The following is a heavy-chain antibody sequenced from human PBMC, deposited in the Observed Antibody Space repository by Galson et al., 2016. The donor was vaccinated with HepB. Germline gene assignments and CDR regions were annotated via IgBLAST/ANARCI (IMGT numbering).Heavy chain of an antibody. D-gene: IGHD4-17*01. CDR2: IYYSGIT. J-gene: IGHJ4*02. Sequence: SETLSLTCTVSGASISSGSFYWGWIRQPPGKGLECIGSIYYSGITYYNPSLRTRVTISVDTSKNQFSLRLSSVTAADTAVYYCASHLCRGLRCPTIDYWGQGTLVTVSS. CDR1: GASISSGSFY. V-gene: IGHV4-39*01. CDR3: ASHLCRGLRCPTIDY.